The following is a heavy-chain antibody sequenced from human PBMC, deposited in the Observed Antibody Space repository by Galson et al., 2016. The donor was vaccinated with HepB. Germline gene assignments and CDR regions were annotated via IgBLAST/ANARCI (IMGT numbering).Heavy chain of an antibody. CDR1: GGSLSSYY. Sequence: LSLTCTVSGGSLSSYYWSWIRQPPGKGLEWIGYIYYSRSTNYNPSLKSRVTISIDTSKNQFSLKLSSVTAADTAMYYCARSPSMIRGVILDSWGQGTLVTVSS. CDR3: ARSPSMIRGVILDS. V-gene: IGHV4-59*01. D-gene: IGHD3-10*01. J-gene: IGHJ4*02. CDR2: IYYSRST.